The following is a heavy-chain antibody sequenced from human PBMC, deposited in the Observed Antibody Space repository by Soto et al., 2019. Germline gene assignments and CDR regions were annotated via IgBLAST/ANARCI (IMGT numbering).Heavy chain of an antibody. V-gene: IGHV1-3*01. D-gene: IGHD6-19*01. CDR2: INAGDGNT. Sequence: ASLKVSCKASGYSFSSYAMHWVRQAPGQSLEWMGWINAGDGNTVYSQKFQGRITISRDTSATTAYMELSSLRSEDTAVYFCARRDGIIVAGILDYWGQGTLVTVSS. J-gene: IGHJ4*02. CDR3: ARRDGIIVAGILDY. CDR1: GYSFSSYA.